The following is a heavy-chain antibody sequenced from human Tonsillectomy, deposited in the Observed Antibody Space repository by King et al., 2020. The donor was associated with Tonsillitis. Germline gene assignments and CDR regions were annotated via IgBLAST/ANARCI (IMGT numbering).Heavy chain of an antibody. J-gene: IGHJ3*02. CDR3: ARDRGYYSGSQTYSTNPINAFDI. V-gene: IGHV4-31*03. D-gene: IGHD3-10*01. Sequence: QLQESGPGLVKASQTLSLTCTVSGGSISSGGYYWSWIRQRPGKGLEWIGYIYNSGSTYYNPSLKSRVTISVDTSKNQFSLKLSSVTAADTAVYYCARDRGYYSGSQTYSTNPINAFDIWGQGTMVTVSS. CDR2: IYNSGST. CDR1: GGSISSGGYY.